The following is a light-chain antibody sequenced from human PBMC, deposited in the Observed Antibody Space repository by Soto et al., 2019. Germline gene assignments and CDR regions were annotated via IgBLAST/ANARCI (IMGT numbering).Light chain of an antibody. CDR2: DVS. CDR1: SSDVGSYNL. Sequence: QSVLTQPASVSGSPGQSITISCTGTSSDVGSYNLVSWYQQPPGKAPKLMIYDVSKRPSGVSNRFSGSKSDNTASLTITGLQAEDEADFSCSSYAGSTTFYVFGTETKVTVL. V-gene: IGLV2-23*02. CDR3: SSYAGSTTFYV. J-gene: IGLJ1*01.